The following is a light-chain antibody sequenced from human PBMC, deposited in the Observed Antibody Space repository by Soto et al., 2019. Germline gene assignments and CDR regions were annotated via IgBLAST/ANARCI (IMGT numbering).Light chain of an antibody. CDR2: SNN. J-gene: IGLJ1*01. CDR1: SSNIGSNT. Sequence: QSVLTQPPSASGTPGQRVTISCSGSSSNIGSNTVNWYQQLPGTAPKLLIYSNNQRPSGVPDRFSGSKSGTSASLAISGLQSEDEADYYCAARDDSLNGYVFGTGTKLTVL. V-gene: IGLV1-44*01. CDR3: AARDDSLNGYV.